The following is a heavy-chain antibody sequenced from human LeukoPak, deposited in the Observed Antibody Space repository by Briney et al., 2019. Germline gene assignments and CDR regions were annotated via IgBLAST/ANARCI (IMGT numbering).Heavy chain of an antibody. CDR2: IRTKAYGGTT. D-gene: IGHD3-9*01. Sequence: GRSLRLSCTASGFTFGDYAMNWVRQAPGKGLEWVGFIRTKAYGGTTQYAASLKGRFTISRDDSKSIAYLQMNSLKTEDTAVYYCTRVGRTPYYDILTGYYDFDSWGQGTLVTVSS. CDR3: TRVGRTPYYDILTGYYDFDS. J-gene: IGHJ4*02. CDR1: GFTFGDYA. V-gene: IGHV3-49*04.